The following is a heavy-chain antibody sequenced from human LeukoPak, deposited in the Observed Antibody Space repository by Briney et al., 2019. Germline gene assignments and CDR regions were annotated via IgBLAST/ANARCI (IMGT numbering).Heavy chain of an antibody. V-gene: IGHV4-38-2*02. CDR3: ASYYVGSLDQSWSFDY. CDR1: GYSISSGYY. J-gene: IGHJ4*02. CDR2: IYHSGST. D-gene: IGHD3-10*02. Sequence: SETLSLTCTVSGYSISSGYYWGWIRQPPGKGLEWIGSIYHSGSTYYNPSLKSRVTISVDTSKNQFSLKLSSVTAADTAVYYCASYYVGSLDQSWSFDYWGQGTLVTVSS.